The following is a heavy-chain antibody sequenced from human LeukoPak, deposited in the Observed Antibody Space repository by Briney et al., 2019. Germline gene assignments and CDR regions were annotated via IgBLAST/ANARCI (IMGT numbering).Heavy chain of an antibody. CDR2: IYYSGST. CDR1: GGSISSYY. Sequence: SETLSLTCTVSGGSISSYYWSWIRQPPGKGLEWIGYIYYSGSTNYNPSLKSRVTISVDTSKNQFSLKLSSVTAADTAVYYCARGGPPLLWFGEPLDAFDIWGQGTMVTVSS. V-gene: IGHV4-59*01. CDR3: ARGGPPLLWFGEPLDAFDI. J-gene: IGHJ3*02. D-gene: IGHD3-10*01.